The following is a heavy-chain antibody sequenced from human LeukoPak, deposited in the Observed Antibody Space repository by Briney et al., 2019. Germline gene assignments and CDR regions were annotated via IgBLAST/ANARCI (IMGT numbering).Heavy chain of an antibody. CDR3: ARQRADYFYHYLDV. V-gene: IGHV4-39*01. Sequence: SETLPLTCTVSGGSISSTSYYWDWVRQPPGKGLEWVGNVYYGGNTFYNSSLESRVTISVDMSKNQFSLKLTSLTAADTAVYYCARQRADYFYHYLDVWGKGTSVTVSS. CDR2: VYYGGNT. CDR1: GGSISSTSYY. J-gene: IGHJ6*03.